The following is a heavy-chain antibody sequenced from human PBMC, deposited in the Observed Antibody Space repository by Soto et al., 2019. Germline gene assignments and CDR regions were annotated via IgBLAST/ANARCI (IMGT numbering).Heavy chain of an antibody. CDR1: GFPLSTYW. V-gene: IGHV3-66*01. CDR2: IYSGGDT. CDR3: ARGMGTSVVRVAFDI. J-gene: IGHJ3*02. Sequence: GGSLRLSCAASGFPLSTYWMTWVRQAPGKGLEWVSVIYSGGDTYYADSVKGRFTISRDNSKNALYLQMNSLRAEDTATYYCARGMGTSVVRVAFDIWGQGTMVTVSS. D-gene: IGHD1-1*01.